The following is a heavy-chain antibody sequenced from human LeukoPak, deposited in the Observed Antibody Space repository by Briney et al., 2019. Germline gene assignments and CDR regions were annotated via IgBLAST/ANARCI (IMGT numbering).Heavy chain of an antibody. CDR1: GFTFSSYW. CDR2: INSDGSST. J-gene: IGHJ3*02. D-gene: IGHD1-26*01. Sequence: PGGSLRLSCAASGFTFSSYWMHWVRQAPGKGLVWVPRINSDGSSTSYADSVKGRFTISRDNAKNTLYLQMNSLRAEDTAVYYCARDNPSGSYRGDAFDIWGQGTMVTVSS. V-gene: IGHV3-74*01. CDR3: ARDNPSGSYRGDAFDI.